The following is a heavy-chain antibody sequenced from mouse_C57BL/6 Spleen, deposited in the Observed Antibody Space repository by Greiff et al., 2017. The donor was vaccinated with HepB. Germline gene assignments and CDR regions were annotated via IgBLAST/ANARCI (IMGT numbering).Heavy chain of an antibody. D-gene: IGHD1-1*01. CDR2: IDPNSGGT. J-gene: IGHJ1*03. Sequence: QVQLQQPGAELVKPGASVKLSCKASGYTFTSYWMHWVKQRPGRGLEWIGRIDPNSGGTKYNEKFKSKATLTVDKPSNTAYLQLSSLTSEDTAVYYCAREATVVARYFDVWGTGTTVTVSS. CDR3: AREATVVARYFDV. CDR1: GYTFTSYW. V-gene: IGHV1-62-3*01.